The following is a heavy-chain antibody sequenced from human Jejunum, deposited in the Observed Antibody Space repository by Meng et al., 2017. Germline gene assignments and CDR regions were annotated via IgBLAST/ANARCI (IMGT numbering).Heavy chain of an antibody. V-gene: IGHV4-38-2*01. J-gene: IGHJ6*02. CDR2: MYHSGST. CDR3: ARGSGSYGSGMDV. Sequence: GSLRLSCAVSGYSISSGYYWGWIRQPPGKGLEWIGNMYHSGSTYYNPSLKSRVTISVDTSKNQFSLKLSSVTAADTAVYYCARGSGSYGSGMDVWGQGTTVTVSS. CDR1: GYSISSGYY. D-gene: IGHD1-26*01.